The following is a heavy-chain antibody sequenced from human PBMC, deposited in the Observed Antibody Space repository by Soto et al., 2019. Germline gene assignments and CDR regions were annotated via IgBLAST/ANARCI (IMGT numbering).Heavy chain of an antibody. CDR2: VSGNNGVS. D-gene: IGHD2-2*01. V-gene: IGHV1-18*04. J-gene: IGHJ5*01. Sequence: ASVKVSCKASGYTSADFGISWVPQAPGQGLEWRGWVSGNNGVSTPTPKVQGRITMTLDTTTCVSYMDLRSLRSDDTAIYYCVRDQKYFRVNGNWFDSWG. CDR1: GYTSADFG. CDR3: VRDQKYFRVNGNWFDS.